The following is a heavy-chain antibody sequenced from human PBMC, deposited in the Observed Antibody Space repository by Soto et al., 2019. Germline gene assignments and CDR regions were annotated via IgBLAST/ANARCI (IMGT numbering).Heavy chain of an antibody. Sequence: SSVKVSCQAPGVTFSSYRIHWVRQAPGQGLAWVGGSVPISRAADYAQKFQGRVTIPRAESARTSSRKLGSLKAPVTAGHYCVRDSGAKLSSSWGQGTLVTVSS. V-gene: IGHV1-69*05. CDR3: VRDSGAKLSSS. D-gene: IGHD6-13*01. CDR1: GVTFSSYR. J-gene: IGHJ4*02. CDR2: SVPISRAA.